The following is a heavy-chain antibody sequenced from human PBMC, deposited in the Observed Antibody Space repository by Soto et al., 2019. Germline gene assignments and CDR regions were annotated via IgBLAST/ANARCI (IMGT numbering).Heavy chain of an antibody. CDR2: IYYSGST. D-gene: IGHD6-6*01. Sequence: SETLSLTCTVSGGSVSSGSYYWSWIRQPPGKGLEWIGYIYYSGSTYYNPSLKSRVTISVDTSKNQFSLKLSSVTAADTAVYYCARLRGSSSSVLSWFDPWGQGTLVTVSS. CDR3: ARLRGSSSSVLSWFDP. V-gene: IGHV4-61*01. CDR1: GGSVSSGSYY. J-gene: IGHJ5*02.